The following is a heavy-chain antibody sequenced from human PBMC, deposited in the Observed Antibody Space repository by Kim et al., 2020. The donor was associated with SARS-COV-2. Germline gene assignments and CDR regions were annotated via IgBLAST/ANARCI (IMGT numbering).Heavy chain of an antibody. Sequence: GGSLRLSCAASGFTFSNAWMSWVRQAPGKGLEWVGRIKSKTDGGTTDYAAPVKGRFTISRDDSENTLYLQMNSLKTEDTAVYYCTTHLYDSSGYRRRYFDYWGQGTLVTVSS. CDR3: TTHLYDSSGYRRRYFDY. J-gene: IGHJ4*02. CDR1: GFTFSNAW. D-gene: IGHD3-22*01. CDR2: IKSKTDGGTT. V-gene: IGHV3-15*01.